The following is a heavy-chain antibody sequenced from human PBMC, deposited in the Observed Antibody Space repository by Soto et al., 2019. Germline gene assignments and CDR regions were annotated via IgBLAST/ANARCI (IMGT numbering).Heavy chain of an antibody. D-gene: IGHD2-2*01. CDR2: ISYDGSNK. V-gene: IGHV3-30-3*01. Sequence: QVQLVESGGGVVQPGRSLRLSCAASGFTFSSYAMHWVRQAPGKGLEWVAVISYDGSNKYYADSVKGRFTISRDNSKNTRYLQMNSLRAEDTAVDYCARGCISTSCRYYYGMDVWGQGTTVTVSS. CDR3: ARGCISTSCRYYYGMDV. CDR1: GFTFSSYA. J-gene: IGHJ6*02.